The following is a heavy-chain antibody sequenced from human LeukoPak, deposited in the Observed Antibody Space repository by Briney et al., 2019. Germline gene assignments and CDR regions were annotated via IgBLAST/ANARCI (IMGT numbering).Heavy chain of an antibody. V-gene: IGHV1-24*01. J-gene: IGHJ4*02. CDR3: ATDTKIAVAGVFFIY. CDR1: GYTLTELS. D-gene: IGHD3-22*01. Sequence: ASVKVSCKVSGYTLTELSMHWVRQAPGKGLEWMGGFDPEGGETIYAQKFQGRVTMTEDTSTDTAYMELSSLRSEDTAVYYCATDTKIAVAGVFFIYWGQGTLVTVSS. CDR2: FDPEGGET.